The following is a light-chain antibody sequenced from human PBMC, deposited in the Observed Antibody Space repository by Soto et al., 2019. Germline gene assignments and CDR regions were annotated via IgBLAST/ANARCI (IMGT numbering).Light chain of an antibody. V-gene: IGLV2-14*01. Sequence: QSALTQPASVSGSPGQSITISCTGTSSDVGGYNYVSWYQQHPAKAPKLLIYGSRNQPSGVPDRFSGSKSGSSASLAITGLQAEDEADYYCHSYDNSLSGSVFGGGTKVTVL. CDR1: SSDVGGYNY. J-gene: IGLJ2*01. CDR3: HSYDNSLSGSV. CDR2: GSR.